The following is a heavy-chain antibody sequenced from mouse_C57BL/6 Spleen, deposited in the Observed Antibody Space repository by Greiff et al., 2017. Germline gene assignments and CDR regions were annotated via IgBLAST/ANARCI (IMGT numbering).Heavy chain of an antibody. Sequence: VQLQQSGPELVKPGASVKISCKASGYTFTDYYMNWVKQSHGKSLEWIGDINPNNGGTSYNQKFKGKATLTVDKSSSTAYMELRSLTSEDSAVYYCARYGPYYDYDGYYAMDYWGQGTSVTVSS. J-gene: IGHJ4*01. CDR2: INPNNGGT. V-gene: IGHV1-26*01. CDR1: GYTFTDYY. CDR3: ARYGPYYDYDGYYAMDY. D-gene: IGHD2-4*01.